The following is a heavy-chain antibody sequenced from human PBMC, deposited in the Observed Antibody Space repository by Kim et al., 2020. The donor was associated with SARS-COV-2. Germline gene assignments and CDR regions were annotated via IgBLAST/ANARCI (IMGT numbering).Heavy chain of an antibody. CDR1: GFTFSSYG. V-gene: IGHV3-30*18. J-gene: IGHJ4*02. CDR3: AKEAQWLAFFDY. CDR2: ISYDGSNK. Sequence: GGSLRLSCAASGFTFSSYGMHWVRQAPGKGLEWVAVISYDGSNKYYADSVKGRFTITRDNSKNTLYLQMNSLGAEDTAVYYCAKEAQWLAFFDYWGQGTLVTVSS. D-gene: IGHD6-19*01.